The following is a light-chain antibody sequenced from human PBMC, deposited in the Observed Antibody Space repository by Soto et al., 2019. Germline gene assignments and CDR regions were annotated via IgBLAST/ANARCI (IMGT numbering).Light chain of an antibody. Sequence: EIVLTQSPGTLSLSPGERATLSCRASQSVSCSYLAWYQQKPGQAPRLLIYGASSRATGIPDRFSGSGSGTDFTLTISGLEPEDLAMYYCQQYGSSPWSFGQGTKVEIK. CDR2: GAS. CDR3: QQYGSSPWS. J-gene: IGKJ1*01. CDR1: QSVSCSY. V-gene: IGKV3-20*01.